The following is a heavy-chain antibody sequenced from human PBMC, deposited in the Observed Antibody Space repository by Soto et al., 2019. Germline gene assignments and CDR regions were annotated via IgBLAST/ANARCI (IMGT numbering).Heavy chain of an antibody. CDR1: GDSISSSKW. J-gene: IGHJ4*02. V-gene: IGHV4-4*02. Sequence: SETLYLTCDVSGDSISSSKWWNWVRQPPGKGLEWIGEIYRSGSTNYNPSLTSRVTISVDRSKNQFSLNLTSLTAADTAVYYCARDPRIAVVGYFDSWGQGTLVTVSS. CDR2: IYRSGST. D-gene: IGHD6-19*01. CDR3: ARDPRIAVVGYFDS.